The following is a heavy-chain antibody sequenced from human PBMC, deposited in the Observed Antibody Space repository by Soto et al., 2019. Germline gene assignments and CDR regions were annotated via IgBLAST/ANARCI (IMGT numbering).Heavy chain of an antibody. CDR3: ARHHSNYVWGRKDYYYYYGMDV. CDR2: IYPGDSDT. D-gene: IGHD3-16*01. V-gene: IGHV5-51*01. J-gene: IGHJ6*02. CDR1: GYSFTSDW. Sequence: ESLKISCKGSGYSFTSDWIGWVRQMPGKGLEWMGIIYPGDSDTRYSPSFQGQVTISADKSISTAYLQWSSLKASDTAMYYCARHHSNYVWGRKDYYYYYGMDVWGQGTTVTVSS.